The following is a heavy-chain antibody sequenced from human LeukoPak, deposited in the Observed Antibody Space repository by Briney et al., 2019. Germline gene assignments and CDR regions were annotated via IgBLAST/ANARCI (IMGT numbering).Heavy chain of an antibody. Sequence: ASVKVSCKASGYTFTSHDINWVRQATGQGLEWMGWMNPNSGNTGYAQKFQGRVTMTRNTSISTAYMELSSLRSEDTAVYCCARAGCSSTSCYTWFDPWGQGTLVTVSS. V-gene: IGHV1-8*01. CDR1: GYTFTSHD. D-gene: IGHD2-2*02. J-gene: IGHJ5*02. CDR3: ARAGCSSTSCYTWFDP. CDR2: MNPNSGNT.